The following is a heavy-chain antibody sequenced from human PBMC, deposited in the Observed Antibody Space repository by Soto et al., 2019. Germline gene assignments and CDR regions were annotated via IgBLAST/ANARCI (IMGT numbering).Heavy chain of an antibody. D-gene: IGHD2-8*02. CDR2: FSLSGTT. CDR3: ARGMTPPGAPAWYYFDS. V-gene: IGHV4-4*07. J-gene: IGHJ4*02. CDR1: GASITGSFF. Sequence: PSETLSLTCTVSGASITGSFFWSWIRQPAGKGLEWIGRFSLSGTTNYNPSLRSRVTMSADVSKNQFSLRLTSVTAADTALYYCARGMTPPGAPAWYYFDSWGQGTLVTVYS.